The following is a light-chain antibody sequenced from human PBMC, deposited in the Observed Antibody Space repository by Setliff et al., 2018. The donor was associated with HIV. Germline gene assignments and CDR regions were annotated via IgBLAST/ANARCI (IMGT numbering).Light chain of an antibody. Sequence: NFMLTQPHSVSESPGKTVTTSCTRSRGDIAKNYVQWYQQRPDSPPTTVIYEDNRRPSGVPDRFSGSLDSSSNSASLIISGLKTEDEADYYCQSYDGDFVIFGGGTKVTV. V-gene: IGLV6-57*01. CDR2: EDN. CDR1: RGDIAKNY. CDR3: QSYDGDFVI. J-gene: IGLJ2*01.